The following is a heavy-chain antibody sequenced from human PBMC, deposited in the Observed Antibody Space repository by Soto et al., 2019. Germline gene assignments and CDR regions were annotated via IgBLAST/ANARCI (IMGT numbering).Heavy chain of an antibody. CDR3: ARDPGRGLYFDY. CDR1: GGTFSSYA. D-gene: IGHD3-10*01. CDR2: IIPIFGTA. V-gene: IGHV1-69*13. Sequence: SVKVSCKASGGTFSSYAISWVRQAPGQGLEWMGGIIPIFGTANYAQKFQGRVTITADESTSTAYMELSRLRSDDTAVYYCARDPGRGLYFDYWGQGTLVTVSS. J-gene: IGHJ4*02.